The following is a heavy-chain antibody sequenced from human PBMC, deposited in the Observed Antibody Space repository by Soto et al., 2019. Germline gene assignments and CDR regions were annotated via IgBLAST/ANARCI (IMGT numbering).Heavy chain of an antibody. CDR2: INHSGST. J-gene: IGHJ6*03. V-gene: IGHV4-34*01. D-gene: IGHD3-10*01. CDR3: ARGRYYYGSGSYSLPYYYYYYMDV. CDR1: GGSFSGYY. Sequence: QVQLQQWGAGLLKPSETLSLTCAVYGGSFSGYYWSWIRQPPGKGLEWIGEINHSGSTNYNPSLKSRVSISVDTSKNQFSLKLSSVTAADTDVYYCARGRYYYGSGSYSLPYYYYYYMDVWGKGTTVTVSS.